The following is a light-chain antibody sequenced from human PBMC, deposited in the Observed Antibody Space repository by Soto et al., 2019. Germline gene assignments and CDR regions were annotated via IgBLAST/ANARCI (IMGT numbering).Light chain of an antibody. CDR3: QEYNRAVIT. CDR2: AAY. Sequence: DIQMTQSPSSLSASVGDRVTITCRASQGISNYLAWYQQKPGKVPKLLIYAAYTLQSGVPSRFSGSGSGTDLTLTISSLQPEDLANYYCQEYNRAVITFGQGTRLEIK. CDR1: QGISNY. V-gene: IGKV1-27*01. J-gene: IGKJ5*01.